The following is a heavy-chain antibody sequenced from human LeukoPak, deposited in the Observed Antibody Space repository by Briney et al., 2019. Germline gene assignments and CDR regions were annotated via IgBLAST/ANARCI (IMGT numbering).Heavy chain of an antibody. D-gene: IGHD6-13*01. CDR3: AKDRYSGLNTIDY. Sequence: GGSLRLSCSASGFTFSSYAMYWVRQAPGKGLEYVSAITSNGGSAYYADSVKGRFTISRDNSKSTLYLQMNSLRAEDTAVYYCAKDRYSGLNTIDYWGQGTLVTVSS. CDR2: ITSNGGSA. CDR1: GFTFSSYA. J-gene: IGHJ4*02. V-gene: IGHV3-64*04.